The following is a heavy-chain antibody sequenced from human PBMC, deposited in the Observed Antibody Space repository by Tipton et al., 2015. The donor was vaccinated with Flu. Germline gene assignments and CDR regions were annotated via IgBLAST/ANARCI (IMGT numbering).Heavy chain of an antibody. CDR3: ASKVANWGVWEPLDY. CDR2: IYHNSGST. V-gene: IGHV4-39*07. D-gene: IGHD7-27*01. Sequence: TLSLTCTVSGGSISSSSYYWGWIRQPPGKGLEWIGSIYHNSGSTYYNPSLKSRVTISADTSKNQFSLKLSSVTAADTAVYYCASKVANWGVWEPLDYWGQGTLVTVSS. J-gene: IGHJ4*02. CDR1: GGSISSSSYY.